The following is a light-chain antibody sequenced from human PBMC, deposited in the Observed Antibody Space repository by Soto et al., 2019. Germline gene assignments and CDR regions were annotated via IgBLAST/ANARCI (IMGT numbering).Light chain of an antibody. CDR2: GNN. CDR1: TSNIGAGYD. J-gene: IGLJ2*01. V-gene: IGLV1-40*01. CDR3: QSYDSSMAVV. Sequence: QSVLTQPPSVSGAPGQRVTISCTGSTSNIGAGYDVHWYQHLPGTAPRRLIYGNNNRPSGVPHRFSGSKSGTSASLAITGLQAEDEADYYCQSYDSSMAVVFGGGTKLTVL.